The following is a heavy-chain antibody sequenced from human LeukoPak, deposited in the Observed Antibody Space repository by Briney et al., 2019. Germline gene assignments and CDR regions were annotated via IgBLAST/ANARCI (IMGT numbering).Heavy chain of an antibody. CDR3: AQGFTAIIY. D-gene: IGHD2-21*02. V-gene: IGHV3-30*03. CDR2: VSYDGSNI. CDR1: GFSFSSYG. J-gene: IGHJ4*02. Sequence: GGSLRLSCAASGFSFSSYGMQWVCQAPGKGLQWVAVVSYDGSNIDYADSVKGRFTISRDNSKNTLYLQMNSLRAEDTAVYYCAQGFTAIIYWGQGTLVTVSS.